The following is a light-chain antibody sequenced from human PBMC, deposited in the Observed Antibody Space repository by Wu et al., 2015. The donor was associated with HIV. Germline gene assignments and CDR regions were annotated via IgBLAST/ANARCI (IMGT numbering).Light chain of an antibody. CDR2: RTS. CDR3: QQYITRWT. V-gene: IGKV1-5*03. CDR1: QDITTS. J-gene: IGKJ1*01. Sequence: DIQLTQSPSTLSASVGDRVTITCRASQDITTSLAWYQQKPGGAPKLLMYRTSKLDSGVPSRFSGSGSGTEFSLTITSLQPDDFATYYCQQYITRWTFGQGDQGGD.